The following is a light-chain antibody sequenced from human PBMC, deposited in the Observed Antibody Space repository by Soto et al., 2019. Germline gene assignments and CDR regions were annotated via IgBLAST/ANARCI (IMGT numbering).Light chain of an antibody. J-gene: IGKJ1*01. V-gene: IGKV3-15*01. CDR2: GAS. CDR3: QQYNNWPPWT. Sequence: EIVMTQSPATLSVSPGEGATLSCRASQSISSNLAWYQQKPGQAPRLLIYGASTRATGIPARFSGSGSGTEFTLTITSLQSEDFAVYYCQQYNNWPPWTFGQGTKVDIK. CDR1: QSISSN.